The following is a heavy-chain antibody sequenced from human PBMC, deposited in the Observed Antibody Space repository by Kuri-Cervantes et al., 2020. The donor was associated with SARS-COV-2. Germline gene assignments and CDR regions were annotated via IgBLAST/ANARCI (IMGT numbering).Heavy chain of an antibody. CDR2: ISSSSSYI. V-gene: IGHV3-21*01. CDR1: GFTFSGYS. CDR3: ARDRPSNYYGSGSSLDAFDI. D-gene: IGHD3-10*01. Sequence: LSLTCAASGFTFSGYSMNWVRQAPGKGLEWVSSISSSSSYIYYADSVKGRFTISRDNAKNSLYLQMNSLRAEDTAVYYCARDRPSNYYGSGSSLDAFDIWGQGTMVTVSS. J-gene: IGHJ3*02.